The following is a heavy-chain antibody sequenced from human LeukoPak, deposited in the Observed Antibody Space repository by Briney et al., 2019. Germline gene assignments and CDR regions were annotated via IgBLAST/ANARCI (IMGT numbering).Heavy chain of an antibody. CDR1: GYSFISYW. CDR2: IFPGDSDT. CDR3: ASTPGVAGMWAPHY. Sequence: GEPLKISCQGSGYSFISYWIGWLRQMPGKGLEWLGIIFPGDSDTRYSPSFQGQVTISADKSISTAYLQWSSLKASDTAMYYCASTPGVAGMWAPHYWGQGTLVTVSS. D-gene: IGHD6-19*01. J-gene: IGHJ4*02. V-gene: IGHV5-51*01.